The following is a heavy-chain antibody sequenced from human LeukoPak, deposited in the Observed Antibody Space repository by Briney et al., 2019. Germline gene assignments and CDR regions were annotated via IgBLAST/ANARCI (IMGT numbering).Heavy chain of an antibody. D-gene: IGHD5-18*01. CDR3: ARDGSAYSYGWYFDW. Sequence: PGGSLRLSCAASGFTFSSYWMSWVRQAPGKGLEWVANVKQDGSEKYYVDSVKGRFTISRDNAKNSLYLQMNSLRAEDTAVYYCARDGSAYSYGWYFDWWGQGTLVTV. J-gene: IGHJ4*02. CDR2: VKQDGSEK. V-gene: IGHV3-7*01. CDR1: GFTFSSYW.